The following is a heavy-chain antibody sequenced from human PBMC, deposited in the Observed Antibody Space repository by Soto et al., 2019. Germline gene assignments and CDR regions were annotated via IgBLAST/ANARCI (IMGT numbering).Heavy chain of an antibody. V-gene: IGHV3-33*01. D-gene: IGHD5-12*01. CDR3: ARDPIFGSSGYDYDYYYYGMDV. J-gene: IGHJ6*02. CDR1: GFTFSSYG. CDR2: IWYDGSNK. Sequence: PGGSLRLSCAASGFTFSSYGMHWVRQAPGKGLEWVAVIWYDGSNKYYADSVKGRFTISRDNSKNTLYLQMNSLRAEDTAVYYCARDPIFGSSGYDYDYYYYGMDVWGQGTTVTVSS.